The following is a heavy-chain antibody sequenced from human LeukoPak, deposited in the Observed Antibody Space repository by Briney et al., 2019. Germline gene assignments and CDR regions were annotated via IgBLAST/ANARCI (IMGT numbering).Heavy chain of an antibody. V-gene: IGHV3-23*01. J-gene: IGHJ4*02. Sequence: GGSLRLSCAASGFTFSSYDMTWVRQAPGRGLEWVSSIRPSDDNTYYGDSVKGRFTISRDNSKNTVYLQMNNMRVDDTAVYYCAKISVVGDYYDYWGQGTLVTVSS. CDR3: AKISVVGDYYDY. CDR1: GFTFSSYD. D-gene: IGHD3-22*01. CDR2: IRPSDDNT.